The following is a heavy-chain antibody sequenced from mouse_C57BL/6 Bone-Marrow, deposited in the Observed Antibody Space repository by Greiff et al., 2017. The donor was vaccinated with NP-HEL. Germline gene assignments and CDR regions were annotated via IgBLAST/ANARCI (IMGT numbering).Heavy chain of an antibody. CDR1: GYTFTGYW. Sequence: VQLQQSGAELMKPGASVKLSCKATGYTFTGYWIEWVKQRPGHGLEWIGEILPGSGSTNYNEKFKGKATFTADTSSNTAYMQLSSLTTEDSAIYYCARRALYYYGSSSFAYWGQGTLVTVSA. CDR3: ARRALYYYGSSSFAY. CDR2: ILPGSGST. V-gene: IGHV1-9*01. D-gene: IGHD1-1*01. J-gene: IGHJ3*01.